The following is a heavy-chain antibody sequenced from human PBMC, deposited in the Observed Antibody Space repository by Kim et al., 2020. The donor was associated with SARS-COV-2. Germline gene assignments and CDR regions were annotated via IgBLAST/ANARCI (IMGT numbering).Heavy chain of an antibody. Sequence: RFTISRDNAKNSLYLQMNSLRAEDTAVYYCARALYSSSWYVYYYYYGMDVWGQGTTVTVSS. J-gene: IGHJ6*02. V-gene: IGHV3-11*04. CDR3: ARALYSSSWYVYYYYYGMDV. D-gene: IGHD6-13*01.